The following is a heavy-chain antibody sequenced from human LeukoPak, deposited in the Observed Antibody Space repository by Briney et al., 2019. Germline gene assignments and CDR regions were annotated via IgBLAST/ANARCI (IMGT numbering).Heavy chain of an antibody. CDR3: ARGYIDSSGYSPRSSFDN. CDR2: ISSCHSRI. Sequence: GESLRLSCSASEFRFSSYRMTSVRQAPGKGLEWVSSISSCHSRIFYVDSVKGRFTISRDNAKNSLFLQMNSLRAEDTAVYYCARGYIDSSGYSPRSSFDNWGQGTLVTVSS. J-gene: IGHJ4*02. V-gene: IGHV3-21*01. D-gene: IGHD3-22*01. CDR1: EFRFSSYR.